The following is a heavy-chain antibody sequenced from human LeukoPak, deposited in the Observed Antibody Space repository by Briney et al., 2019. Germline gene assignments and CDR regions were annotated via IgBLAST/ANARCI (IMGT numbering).Heavy chain of an antibody. V-gene: IGHV3-23*01. D-gene: IGHD3-10*01. Sequence: GGSLRLSCEASGFTFRTYVMTWVRQTPGKGLEWFSSISGSGESTYYPASVKGRFTISRDNSKNTLYLEMNSLRVEDPAVYYCANFGFGEPDYWGQGTLVTVSS. CDR1: GFTFRTYV. CDR2: ISGSGEST. CDR3: ANFGFGEPDY. J-gene: IGHJ4*02.